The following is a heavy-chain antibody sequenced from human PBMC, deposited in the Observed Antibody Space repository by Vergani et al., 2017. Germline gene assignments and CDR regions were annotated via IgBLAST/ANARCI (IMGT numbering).Heavy chain of an antibody. CDR1: GGTFSSYA. V-gene: IGHV1-69*18. CDR2: IIPIFGTA. CDR3: ATCSSPTFYYYYYGMDV. Sequence: QVQLVQSGAEVKKPGSSVKVSCKASGGTFSSYAISWVRQAPGQGLEWMGRIIPIFGTANYAQKFQGRVTITADESTSTAYMELSSLRSEDTSVYYCATCSSPTFYYYYYGMDVWGQGTTVTVSS. J-gene: IGHJ6*02. D-gene: IGHD2-15*01.